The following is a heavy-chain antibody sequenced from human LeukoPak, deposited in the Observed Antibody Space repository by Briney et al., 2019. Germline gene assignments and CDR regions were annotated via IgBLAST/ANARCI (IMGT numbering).Heavy chain of an antibody. CDR3: ATYLLAAAGDADY. V-gene: IGHV1-18*01. Sequence: ASVKVSCKASGYTFTSYGISLVRQAPGQGLEWMGWISAYNGNTNYAQKFQGRVTMTEDTSTDTAYMELSSLRSEDTAVYYCATYLLAAAGDADYWGQGTLVTVSS. CDR2: ISAYNGNT. D-gene: IGHD6-13*01. J-gene: IGHJ4*02. CDR1: GYTFTSYG.